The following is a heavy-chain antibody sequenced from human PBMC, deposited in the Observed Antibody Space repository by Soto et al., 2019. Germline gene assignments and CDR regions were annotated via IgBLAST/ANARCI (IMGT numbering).Heavy chain of an antibody. D-gene: IGHD2-15*01. CDR3: VIGDCSGGSCYSDAFDI. J-gene: IGHJ3*02. CDR2: ISSNGGST. V-gene: IGHV3-64D*09. CDR1: GFTFSSYA. Sequence: GGSLRLSCSASGFTFSSYAMHWVRQAPGKGLEYVSAISSNGGSTYYADSVKGRFTISRDNSKNTLYLQMSSLRAEDTAVYYCVIGDCSGGSCYSDAFDIWGQGTMATVSS.